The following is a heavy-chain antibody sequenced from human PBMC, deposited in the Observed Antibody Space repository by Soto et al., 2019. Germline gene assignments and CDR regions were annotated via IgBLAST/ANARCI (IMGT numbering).Heavy chain of an antibody. CDR2: ISGSGGST. V-gene: IGHV3-23*01. CDR3: AKDGVVAATLWAGGNYYFDY. J-gene: IGHJ4*02. Sequence: EVPLLESGGGLVQPGGSLRLSCAASGFTFSSYAMSWVRQAPGKGLEWVSAISGSGGSTYYADSVKGRFTISRDNSKNTLYLQMNSLRAEDTAVYYCAKDGVVAATLWAGGNYYFDYWGQGTLVTVSS. CDR1: GFTFSSYA. D-gene: IGHD2-15*01.